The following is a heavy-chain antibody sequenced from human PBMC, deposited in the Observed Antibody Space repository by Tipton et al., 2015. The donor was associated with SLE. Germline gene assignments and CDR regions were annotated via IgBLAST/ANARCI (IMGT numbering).Heavy chain of an antibody. J-gene: IGHJ4*02. D-gene: IGHD6-13*01. CDR3: ARTSGVEGVLRGYLDY. CDR1: GDSISTYY. V-gene: IGHV4-59*01. Sequence: TLSLTCTVSGDSISTYYWNWIRQSPGKGLEWIGNIYYVGSTNYNPSFKGRVTISVATSKNQFSLKLRSVTAADTAVYYCARTSGVEGVLRGYLDYWGQGTLVTVSS. CDR2: IYYVGST.